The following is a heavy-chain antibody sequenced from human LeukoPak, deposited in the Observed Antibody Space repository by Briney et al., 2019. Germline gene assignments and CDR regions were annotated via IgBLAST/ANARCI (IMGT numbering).Heavy chain of an antibody. V-gene: IGHV4-31*03. CDR3: SRVFSFLAVAGKGTLFDY. Sequence: SQTLSLTCTVSGGSISSGGYYWSWIRQHPGKGLEWIGYIYYSGSTYYNPSLKSRVTISVDTSKNQFSLKLSSVTAADTAVYYCSRVFSFLAVAGKGTLFDYWGQGTLVTVSS. CDR1: GGSISSGGYY. D-gene: IGHD6-19*01. CDR2: IYYSGST. J-gene: IGHJ4*02.